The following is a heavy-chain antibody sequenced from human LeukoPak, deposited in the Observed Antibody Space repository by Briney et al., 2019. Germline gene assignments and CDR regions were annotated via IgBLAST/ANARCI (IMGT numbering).Heavy chain of an antibody. CDR2: IYYSGST. J-gene: IGHJ5*02. V-gene: IGHV4-39*01. D-gene: IGHD3-16*01. Sequence: SETLSLTCSVSNYSISSSSYYWGWIRQPPGKGLEWIGSIYYSGSTYYNPSLKSRVTISVDTSKNQFSLKLSSVTAADTAVYYCARHLGSWFDPWGQGTLVTVSS. CDR1: NYSISSSSYY. CDR3: ARHLGSWFDP.